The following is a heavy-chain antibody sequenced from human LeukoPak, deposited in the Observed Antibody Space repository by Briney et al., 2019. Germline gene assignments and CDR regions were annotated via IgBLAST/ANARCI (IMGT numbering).Heavy chain of an antibody. J-gene: IGHJ4*02. V-gene: IGHV4-4*07. CDR2: ININEGP. D-gene: IGHD5-18*01. CDR1: GGSISSYH. Sequence: PSETLSLTCTVSGGSISSYHWSWIRQPAGKGLEWIGHININEGPKYNPSLRSRVTMSEDTSRNQYSLKLSSVTAADTAVYYCARDGNSYGPDFDYWGQGTLVTVSS. CDR3: ARDGNSYGPDFDY.